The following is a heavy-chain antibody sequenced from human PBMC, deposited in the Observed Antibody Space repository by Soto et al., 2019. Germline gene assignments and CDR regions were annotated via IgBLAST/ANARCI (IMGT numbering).Heavy chain of an antibody. V-gene: IGHV4-31*03. J-gene: IGHJ5*02. CDR2: IYYSGST. Sequence: QVQLQESGPGLVKPSQTLSLTCTVSGGSISSGGYYWSWIRQHPGKGLEWIGYIYYSGSTYYNPSLKRRVTISVDKSKNQFSLKLSSVTAADTAVYYCARGRYCSGGSCYNWFDPWGQGTLVTVSS. CDR3: ARGRYCSGGSCYNWFDP. CDR1: GGSISSGGYY. D-gene: IGHD2-15*01.